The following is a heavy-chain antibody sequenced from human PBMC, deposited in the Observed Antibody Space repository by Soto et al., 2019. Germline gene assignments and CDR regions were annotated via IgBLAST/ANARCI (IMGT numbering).Heavy chain of an antibody. CDR1: GDSLSSGGHY. V-gene: IGHV4-31*03. D-gene: IGHD3-9*01. J-gene: IGHJ4*01. CDR2: IYDSVNT. Sequence: SETLSLTCTVSGDSLSSGGHYWSWIRQHPGKGLEWIGHIYDSVNTYYSPSLRSRVTISADMSKNQFSLNLRSVTAADTAVYYCARVDRRGYFAILTDYWGQGTLVTVSS. CDR3: ARVDRRGYFAILTDY.